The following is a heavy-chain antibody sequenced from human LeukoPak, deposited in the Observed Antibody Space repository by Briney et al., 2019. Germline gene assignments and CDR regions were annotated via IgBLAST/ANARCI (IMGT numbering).Heavy chain of an antibody. J-gene: IGHJ4*02. V-gene: IGHV3-23*01. CDR1: GFTFSSYA. Sequence: RPGGSLRLSCAASGFTFSSYAMSWVRQAPGKGLEWVSAISGSGGSTYYADSVKGRFTISRDNSENTLYLQMNSLRAEDTAVYYCAKDPSSGWYLGYFDYWGQGTLVTVSS. D-gene: IGHD6-19*01. CDR2: ISGSGGST. CDR3: AKDPSSGWYLGYFDY.